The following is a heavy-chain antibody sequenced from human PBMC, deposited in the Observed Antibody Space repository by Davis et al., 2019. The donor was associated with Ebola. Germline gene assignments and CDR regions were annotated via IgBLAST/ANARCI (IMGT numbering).Heavy chain of an antibody. CDR2: IWYDGSNK. D-gene: IGHD1-26*01. V-gene: IGHV3-33*01. CDR3: ARDTWYSGDDNGGD. CDR1: GFTFSSYG. J-gene: IGHJ4*02. Sequence: GESLKISCAASGFTFSSYGMHWVRQAPGKGLEWVAVIWYDGSNKYYADSVKGRFTISRDNSKNTLYLQMNSLRAEDTAIYYCARDTWYSGDDNGGDWGQGTLVTVPS.